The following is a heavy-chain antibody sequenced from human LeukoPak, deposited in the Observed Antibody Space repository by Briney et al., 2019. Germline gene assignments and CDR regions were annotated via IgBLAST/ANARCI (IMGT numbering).Heavy chain of an antibody. J-gene: IGHJ5*02. CDR3: ARALPPYGGNYKWFDP. V-gene: IGHV4-34*01. Sequence: SETLSLTCAVYGGSFSGYYWSWIRQPPGKGLEWIGEINHSGSTNYNPSLKSRVTISVDTCKNQFSLKLSSVTGADTGVYYCARALPPYGGNYKWFDPWGQGTLVTVSS. D-gene: IGHD4-23*01. CDR2: INHSGST. CDR1: GGSFSGYY.